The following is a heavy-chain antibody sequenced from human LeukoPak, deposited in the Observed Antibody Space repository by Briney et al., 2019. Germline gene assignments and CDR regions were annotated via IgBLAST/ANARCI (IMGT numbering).Heavy chain of an antibody. CDR3: AREIAAAGMIDY. D-gene: IGHD6-13*01. V-gene: IGHV4-39*07. CDR2: IYYSGST. CDR1: GGSISSSSYY. Sequence: TSETLSLTCTVSGGSISSSSYYWGWIRQPPGKGLEWIGTIYYSGSTYYNASLKSRVTISVDTSKNQFSLKLSSVTAADTAVYYCAREIAAAGMIDYWGQGTLVTVSS. J-gene: IGHJ4*02.